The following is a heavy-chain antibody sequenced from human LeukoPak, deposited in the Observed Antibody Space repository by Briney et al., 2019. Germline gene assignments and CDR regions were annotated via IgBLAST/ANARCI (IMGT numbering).Heavy chain of an antibody. CDR2: ISWNSGSI. D-gene: IGHD2-15*01. V-gene: IGHV3-9*01. Sequence: GGSLRLSCAASGFTFSSYSMNWVRQAPGKGLEWVSGISWNSGSIGYADSVKGRFTISRDNAKNSLYLRMNSLRAEDTALYYCAKDIRQGVAQGYFDLWGRGTLVTVSS. CDR3: AKDIRQGVAQGYFDL. CDR1: GFTFSSYS. J-gene: IGHJ2*01.